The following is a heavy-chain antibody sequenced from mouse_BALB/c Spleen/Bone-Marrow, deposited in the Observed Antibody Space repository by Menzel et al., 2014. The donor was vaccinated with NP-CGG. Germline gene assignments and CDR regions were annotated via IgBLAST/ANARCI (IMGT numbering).Heavy chain of an antibody. V-gene: IGHV1S56*01. CDR3: ARGGGMDY. CDR1: GYTFTSYY. J-gene: IGHJ4*01. Sequence: VQLQQSEPELVKPGASVKMSCKASGYTFTSYYIHWVKQRPGQGLEWIGWIYPGDGSTKYNEKFKGKTTLTADKSSSTAYMLLSSLTSEDSAIYFCARGGGMDYWGQGTSVTVSS. CDR2: IYPGDGST.